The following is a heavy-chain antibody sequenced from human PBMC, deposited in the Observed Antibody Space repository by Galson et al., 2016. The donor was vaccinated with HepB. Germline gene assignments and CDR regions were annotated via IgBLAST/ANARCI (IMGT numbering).Heavy chain of an antibody. J-gene: IGHJ4*02. Sequence: SLRLSCAGSGFIFRHFGIHWVRQAPGKGLEWVALMSSDGSEKYYADSVEGRVTVSRDDSKNTLYLQMNTLRAEDTAVYYCVKDEGSGTYYNVPSFSPFAHWGQGTLVTVSS. V-gene: IGHV3-30*18. CDR1: GFIFRHFG. D-gene: IGHD3-10*01. CDR2: MSSDGSEK. CDR3: VKDEGSGTYYNVPSFSPFAH.